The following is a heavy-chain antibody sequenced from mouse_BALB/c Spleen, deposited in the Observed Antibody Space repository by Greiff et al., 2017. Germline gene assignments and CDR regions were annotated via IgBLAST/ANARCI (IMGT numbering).Heavy chain of an antibody. CDR3: TRDTARATGFDY. J-gene: IGHJ2*01. CDR1: GYTFTSYW. Sequence: QVQLQQPGAELVRPGASVKLSCKASGYTFTSYWINWVKQRPGQGLEWIGNIYPSDSYTNYNQKFKDKATLTVDKSSSTAYMQLSSPTSEDSAVYYCTRDTARATGFDYWGQGTTLTVSS. CDR2: IYPSDSYT. D-gene: IGHD3-1*01. V-gene: IGHV1-69*02.